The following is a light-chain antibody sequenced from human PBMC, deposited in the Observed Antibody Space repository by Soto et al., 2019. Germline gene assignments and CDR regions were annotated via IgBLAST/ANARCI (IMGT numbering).Light chain of an antibody. Sequence: EIVLTQSPGTLSLSPGARATLSCRASQSVSSNYLAWYQQKPGQAPRLLIYGASSRATGIPDRFSGSGSGTDFTLTISRLEPEDYAVYYCQHYGSSPETFGQGTKVDIK. CDR1: QSVSSNY. J-gene: IGKJ1*01. V-gene: IGKV3-20*01. CDR2: GAS. CDR3: QHYGSSPET.